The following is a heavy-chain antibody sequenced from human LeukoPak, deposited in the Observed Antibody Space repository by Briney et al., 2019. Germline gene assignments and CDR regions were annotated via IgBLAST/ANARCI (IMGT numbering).Heavy chain of an antibody. CDR3: ARRRQNYAMDV. J-gene: IGHJ6*02. CDR2: VYYSGST. CDR1: GGSISSSSYC. Sequence: SETLSLTCTVSGGSISSSSYCWGWIRQPPGKGLEWIGSVYYSGSTYYNPSLKSRVTISADTSKNQFSLKLSSVTAADTAVYYCARRRQNYAMDVWGQGTTVAVSS. V-gene: IGHV4-39*01.